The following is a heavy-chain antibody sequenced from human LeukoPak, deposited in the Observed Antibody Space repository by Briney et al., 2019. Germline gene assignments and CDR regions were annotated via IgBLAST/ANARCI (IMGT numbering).Heavy chain of an antibody. CDR2: IKQDGNEK. D-gene: IGHD2-15*01. CDR3: AREVTPYY. Sequence: GGSLRLSCAASGFTFSSYGIHWVRQAPGKGLEWVANIKQDGNEKDYVDSVRGRFTISRDNAKNSLYLQMNSLRAEDTAVYYCAREVTPYYWGQGTLVTVSS. CDR1: GFTFSSYG. J-gene: IGHJ4*02. V-gene: IGHV3-7*01.